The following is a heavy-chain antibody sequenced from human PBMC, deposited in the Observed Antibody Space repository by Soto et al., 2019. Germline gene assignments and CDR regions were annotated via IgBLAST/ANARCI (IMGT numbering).Heavy chain of an antibody. J-gene: IGHJ4*02. D-gene: IGHD3-16*01. Sequence: EVQLVESGGGLVQPGGSLRLSCAASGFTFSSYWMHWVRQVPGKGLVWVSRIDEYGNTINYADSVRGRFTISRDNAKNTLFVEKNRQRAEVLALYYCTRDMGGGGGYWGQGTLVTVSS. V-gene: IGHV3-74*01. CDR1: GFTFSSYW. CDR3: TRDMGGGGGY. CDR2: IDEYGNTI.